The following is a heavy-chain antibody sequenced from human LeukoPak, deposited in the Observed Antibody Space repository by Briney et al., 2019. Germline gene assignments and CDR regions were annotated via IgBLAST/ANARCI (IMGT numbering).Heavy chain of an antibody. D-gene: IGHD2-2*01. CDR1: GFTFSSYE. Sequence: GGSLRLSCAASGFTFSSYEMNWVRQAPRKGLEWVSYISSSGSTIYYADSVKGRFTISRDNAKNSLYLQMNSLRAEDTAVYYCARVRSTSCLDVWGKGTTVTISS. CDR2: ISSSGSTI. CDR3: ARVRSTSCLDV. V-gene: IGHV3-48*03. J-gene: IGHJ6*04.